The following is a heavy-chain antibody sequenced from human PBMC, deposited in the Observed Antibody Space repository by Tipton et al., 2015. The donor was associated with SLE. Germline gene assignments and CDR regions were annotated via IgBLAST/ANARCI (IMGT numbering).Heavy chain of an antibody. CDR3: ARGRGMITFGGVFAD. D-gene: IGHD3-16*02. J-gene: IGHJ4*02. CDR2: INHSGTT. V-gene: IGHV4-34*01. CDR1: GASFSGYY. Sequence: TLSLTCAVSGASFSGYYWSWFRPSPGKGLEWIGEINHSGTTNYNASFKSRVTISQDTTKNQFSLKLTSVTAADTAVYYCARGRGMITFGGVFADWGQGTLVTVSS.